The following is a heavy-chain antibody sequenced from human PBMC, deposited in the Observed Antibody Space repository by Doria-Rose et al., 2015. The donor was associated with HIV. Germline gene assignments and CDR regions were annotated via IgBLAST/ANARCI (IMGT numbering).Heavy chain of an antibody. CDR1: GFTFSRYS. Sequence: VQQVQSGGGLVQPGGSLRLSCAASGFTFSRYSMNWVRQAPGKGLEWVSSISSSSEYIYYVDSVQGRFTISRDNAKNSAYLQMNSLRTEDTAVYYCARDHYDSGGYYRDWGQGTLVTVSS. V-gene: IGHV3-21*03. J-gene: IGHJ4*02. D-gene: IGHD3-22*01. CDR2: ISSSSEYI. CDR3: ARDHYDSGGYYRD.